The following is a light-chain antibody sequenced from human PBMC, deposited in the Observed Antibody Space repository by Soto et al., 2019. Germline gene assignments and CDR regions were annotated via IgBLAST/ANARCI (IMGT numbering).Light chain of an antibody. Sequence: EIVMSQSPATLSVSPGERATLSCRASQSVRSNLAWYQQKPGQAPRLLIFGASTRATGIPARFSGSGSGTEFTLTISSLQSEDFAVYYSQQYSNWPPYTFGQGTKLEL. V-gene: IGKV3-15*01. CDR3: QQYSNWPPYT. CDR1: QSVRSN. J-gene: IGKJ2*01. CDR2: GAS.